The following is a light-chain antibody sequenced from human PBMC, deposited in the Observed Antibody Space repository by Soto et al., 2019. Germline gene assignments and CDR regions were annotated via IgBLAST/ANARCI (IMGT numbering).Light chain of an antibody. CDR3: SSYAGSYTLV. CDR1: SSDVGGYNY. CDR2: DVS. J-gene: IGLJ3*02. Sequence: QSALTQPRSVSGSPGQSVTISCTGTSSDVGGYNYVSWYRQHPDKAPKLIIFDVSLRPSGVPDRFSGSKSGNTASLTISGLQAEDEADYYCSSYAGSYTLVFGGGTKLTVL. V-gene: IGLV2-11*01.